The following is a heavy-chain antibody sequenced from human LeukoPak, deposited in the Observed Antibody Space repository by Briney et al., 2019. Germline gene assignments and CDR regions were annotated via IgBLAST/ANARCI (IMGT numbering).Heavy chain of an antibody. CDR2: IYYSGST. Sequence: SETLSLTCTVSGGSISSSSYYWGWIRQPPGKGLEWIGSIYYSGSTYYNPSLKSRVTISVDTSKNQFSLKLSSVTAADTAVYYCARAPLGSGYYYQGRWFDPWGQGTLVTVSS. CDR1: GGSISSSSYY. V-gene: IGHV4-39*07. CDR3: ARAPLGSGYYYQGRWFDP. J-gene: IGHJ5*02. D-gene: IGHD3-22*01.